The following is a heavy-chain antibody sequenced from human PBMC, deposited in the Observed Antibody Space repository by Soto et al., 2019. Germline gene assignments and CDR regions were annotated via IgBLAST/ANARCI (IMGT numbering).Heavy chain of an antibody. V-gene: IGHV3-7*01. Sequence: DLEESGGGLVQPGGSLRLSCAAFGFTFSSYWINWVRQAPGKGLELVANKNQEGKEDNRLGSVKGRFTISRDNAKNSLFLEMNTLRVDDTEVYNCARTGDGDHDFLDYWGQVALVSVS. J-gene: IGHJ4*02. CDR3: ARTGDGDHDFLDY. D-gene: IGHD1-1*01. CDR2: KNQEGKED. CDR1: GFTFSSYW.